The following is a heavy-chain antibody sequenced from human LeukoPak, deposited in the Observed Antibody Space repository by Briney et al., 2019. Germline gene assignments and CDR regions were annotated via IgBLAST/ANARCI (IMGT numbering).Heavy chain of an antibody. Sequence: PGRSLRLSCAASGFTVSSNYMSWVRQAPGKGLEWVSVIYSGGSTYYADSVKGRFTISRDNSKNTLYLQMNSLRAEDTAVYYCAKDADYYDFWSGYRHWGQGTLVTVSS. CDR3: AKDADYYDFWSGYRH. J-gene: IGHJ4*02. D-gene: IGHD3-3*01. CDR1: GFTVSSNY. CDR2: IYSGGST. V-gene: IGHV3-53*01.